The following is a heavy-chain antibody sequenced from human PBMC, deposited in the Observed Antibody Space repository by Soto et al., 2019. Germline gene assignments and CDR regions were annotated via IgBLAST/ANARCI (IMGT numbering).Heavy chain of an antibody. CDR3: ARGDGRGSSGFYYYYGMDV. CDR2: INPSGGST. D-gene: IGHD6-25*01. CDR1: GYTFTNYY. V-gene: IGHV1-46*01. J-gene: IGHJ6*02. Sequence: QVQLVQSGAEVKKPGASVKVSCKASGYTFTNYYMHWVRQAPRQGLEWMGIINPSGGSTSYAQKSPGRVTMTSDTSTSTVYMELSSLRSEDTAVYYCARGDGRGSSGFYYYYGMDVWGHGTTVTVSS.